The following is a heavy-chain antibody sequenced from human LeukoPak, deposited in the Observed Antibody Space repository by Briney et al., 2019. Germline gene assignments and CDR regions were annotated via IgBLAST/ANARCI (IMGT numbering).Heavy chain of an antibody. CDR3: ARTDWNEQDYFDY. D-gene: IGHD1-1*01. CDR1: GGSISSYY. V-gene: IGHV4-39*07. CDR2: IYYSGST. Sequence: PSETLSLTCTVSGGSISSYYWSWIRQPPGKGLEWIGSIYYSGSTYYNPSLKSRVTISVDTSKNQFSLKLSSVTAADTAVYYCARTDWNEQDYFDYWGQGTLVTVPS. J-gene: IGHJ4*02.